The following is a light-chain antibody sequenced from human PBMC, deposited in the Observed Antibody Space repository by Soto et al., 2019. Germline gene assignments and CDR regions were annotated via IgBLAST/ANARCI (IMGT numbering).Light chain of an antibody. CDR2: DAY. CDR1: QSISSW. V-gene: IGKV1-5*01. J-gene: IGKJ2*01. CDR3: QQYNSYPYT. Sequence: DIQMTQSPSTLSASVGDRVTITCRASQSISSWLAWYQQKPGKAPKLLIYDAYSLESGVQSRFSGSGSGTEFTLTISSLQPDDFATYYCQQYNSYPYTFGQGTKLEIK.